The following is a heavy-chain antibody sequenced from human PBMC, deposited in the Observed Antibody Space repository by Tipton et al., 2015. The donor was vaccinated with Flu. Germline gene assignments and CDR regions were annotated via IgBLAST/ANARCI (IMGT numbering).Heavy chain of an antibody. CDR3: ARDPYTVGGVDV. J-gene: IGHJ6*02. Sequence: SLRLSCAAYGFTFSSYNMSWVRQAPGRGLEWVSSISDYGKYIYYADSVKGRFTISRDNANHSLYLQMNSLRVEDTAVYYCARDPYTVGGVDVWGQGATVTVSS. CDR2: ISDYGKYI. CDR1: GFTFSSYN. V-gene: IGHV3-21*01.